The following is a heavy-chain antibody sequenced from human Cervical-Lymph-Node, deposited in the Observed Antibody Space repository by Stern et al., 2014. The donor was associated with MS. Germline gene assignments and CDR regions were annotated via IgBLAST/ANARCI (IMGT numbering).Heavy chain of an antibody. J-gene: IGHJ3*02. Sequence: QLQLQESGSGLVKPSQTLSLTCAVSGGSISSGGYSWSWIRQPPGKGLEWIGYIYHSGSTYYNPSLKSRVTISVDRPKNQFSLKLSSVTAADTAVYYCARSSTVTPNAFDIWGQGTMVTVSS. CDR1: GGSISSGGYS. CDR2: IYHSGST. CDR3: ARSSTVTPNAFDI. V-gene: IGHV4-30-2*01. D-gene: IGHD4-17*01.